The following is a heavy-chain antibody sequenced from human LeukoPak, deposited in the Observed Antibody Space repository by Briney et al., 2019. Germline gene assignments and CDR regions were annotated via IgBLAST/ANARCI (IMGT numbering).Heavy chain of an antibody. D-gene: IGHD2-21*02. J-gene: IGHJ4*02. CDR1: GFSFSNYW. V-gene: IGHV3-74*03. CDR3: VRGSLRLPRSTPDY. Sequence: GSLRLSCAVSGFSFSNYWMHWVRQDPGKGLVWVSYISSDGSVTKYAASVKGRFTISRDNAVNTLYLQMNSLRVEDTAVYYCVRGSLRLPRSTPDYWGQGTLVTVSS. CDR2: ISSDGSVT.